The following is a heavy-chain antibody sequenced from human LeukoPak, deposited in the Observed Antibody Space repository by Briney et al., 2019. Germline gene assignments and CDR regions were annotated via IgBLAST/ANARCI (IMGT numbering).Heavy chain of an antibody. Sequence: SETLSLTCTVSGGSIGSGAYYWSWLRQLPGQGLEWIGYIYYSGGTYYNPSLKSRVTISVDTSKNQFSLKLSSVTAADTAVYYCARDLGDGYLANDYWGQGTLVTVSS. CDR3: ARDLGDGYLANDY. CDR1: GGSIGSGAYY. D-gene: IGHD5-24*01. V-gene: IGHV4-31*03. J-gene: IGHJ4*02. CDR2: IYYSGGT.